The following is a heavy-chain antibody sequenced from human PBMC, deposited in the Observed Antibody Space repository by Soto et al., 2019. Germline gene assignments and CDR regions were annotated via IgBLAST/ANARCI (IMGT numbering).Heavy chain of an antibody. J-gene: IGHJ4*02. CDR3: ARVIVAAGVTAFGY. Sequence: GASVNVSCKPSGYTFTSYNIGWVRQAPGQGLEWMGWISAFNGNTNYAQNLQGRVTMTRDTPTSTLYMELGSLRSDDTAVYYCARVIVAAGVTAFGYWGQGTPVTVSS. CDR1: GYTFTSYN. V-gene: IGHV1-18*01. D-gene: IGHD6-13*01. CDR2: ISAFNGNT.